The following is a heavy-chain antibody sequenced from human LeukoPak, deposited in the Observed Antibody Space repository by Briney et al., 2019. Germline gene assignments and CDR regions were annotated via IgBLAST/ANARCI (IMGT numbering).Heavy chain of an antibody. CDR2: ISGSGGST. Sequence: WVSAISGSGGSTYYADSVKGRFTISRDNSKNTLYLQMNSLRAEDTASYYCAKFTTMIVVVSGSTDYWGQGTLVTVSS. D-gene: IGHD3-22*01. CDR3: AKFTTMIVVVSGSTDY. V-gene: IGHV3-23*01. J-gene: IGHJ4*02.